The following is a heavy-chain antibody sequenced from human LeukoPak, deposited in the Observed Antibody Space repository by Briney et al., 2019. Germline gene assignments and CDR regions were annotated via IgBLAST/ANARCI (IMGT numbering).Heavy chain of an antibody. CDR1: GGSFSGYY. J-gene: IGHJ4*02. D-gene: IGHD2-2*01. Sequence: SETLSLTCAVYGGSFSGYYWGWIRQPPGKGLEWIGSIYYSGSTYYNPSLKSRVTLSVDTSKNQFSLKLSSVTAADTAVYYCARRVVVPAAQTRFDYWGQGTLVTVSS. CDR3: ARRVVVPAAQTRFDY. V-gene: IGHV4-34*01. CDR2: IYYSGST.